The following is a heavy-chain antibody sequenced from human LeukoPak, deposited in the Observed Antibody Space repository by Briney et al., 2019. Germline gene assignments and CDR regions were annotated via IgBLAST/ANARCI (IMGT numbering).Heavy chain of an antibody. CDR1: GDSISSYY. J-gene: IGHJ4*02. Sequence: SETLSLTCTVSGDSISSYYWSWIRQPPGKGLEWIGYIYYSGSTNYNPSLKSRVTISVDTSKNQFSLKLSSVTAADTAVYYCARHDYDFWSGLFDYWGQGTLVAVSS. D-gene: IGHD3-3*01. CDR2: IYYSGST. V-gene: IGHV4-59*08. CDR3: ARHDYDFWSGLFDY.